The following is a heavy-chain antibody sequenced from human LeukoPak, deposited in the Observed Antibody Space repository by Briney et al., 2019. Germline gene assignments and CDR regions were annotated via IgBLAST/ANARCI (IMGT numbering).Heavy chain of an antibody. Sequence: SETLSLTCTVSGGSISTYYWSWIRQPPGKGLEWIGYIYYSGSTKYNPFLKSRVTISVDTSKNQFSLKLSSVTAADTAVYYCARDIGGYDAFNIWGQGTMVTVSS. J-gene: IGHJ3*02. D-gene: IGHD3-10*01. V-gene: IGHV4-59*01. CDR3: ARDIGGYDAFNI. CDR1: GGSISTYY. CDR2: IYYSGST.